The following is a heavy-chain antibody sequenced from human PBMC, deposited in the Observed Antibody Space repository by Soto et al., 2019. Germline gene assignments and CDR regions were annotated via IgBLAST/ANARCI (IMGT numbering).Heavy chain of an antibody. CDR2: IYPGDSAT. CDR3: ARSSKGDGYNPPAGIFGMDV. Sequence: GECVKVSCNASAYSFTSYWIGWLRQVAGKGLEWMGIIYPGDSATRYSPSFQGQVTISADKSISTAYLQWSSLKASDTALYYCARSSKGDGYNPPAGIFGMDVRGPGTTVTVSS. V-gene: IGHV5-51*01. CDR1: AYSFTSYW. D-gene: IGHD3-3*02. J-gene: IGHJ6*02.